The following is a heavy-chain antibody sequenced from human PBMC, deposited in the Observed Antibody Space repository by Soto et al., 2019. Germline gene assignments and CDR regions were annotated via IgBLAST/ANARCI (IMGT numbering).Heavy chain of an antibody. Sequence: SETLSLTCAVYGGSFSGYYWSWIRQPPGKGLEWIGEINHSGSTNYNPSLKSRVTISVDTSKNQFSLKLSSVTAADTAVYYCARGREYCSGGSCYSEWFDPWGQGTLVTVSS. D-gene: IGHD2-15*01. CDR1: GGSFSGYY. V-gene: IGHV4-34*01. CDR3: ARGREYCSGGSCYSEWFDP. J-gene: IGHJ5*02. CDR2: INHSGST.